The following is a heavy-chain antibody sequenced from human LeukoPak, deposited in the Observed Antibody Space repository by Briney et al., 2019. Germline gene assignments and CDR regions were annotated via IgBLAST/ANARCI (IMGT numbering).Heavy chain of an antibody. D-gene: IGHD3-10*01. CDR2: ISYDGSNK. CDR3: AREFYGSGSPFDY. Sequence: GGSLRLSCAASGFTFSSYAMHWVRQAPGKGLEWVAVISYDGSNKYYADSVKGRFTISRDNSKNTLYLQMNSLRAEDTAVNYCAREFYGSGSPFDYWGQGTLVTVSS. J-gene: IGHJ4*02. CDR1: GFTFSSYA. V-gene: IGHV3-30*04.